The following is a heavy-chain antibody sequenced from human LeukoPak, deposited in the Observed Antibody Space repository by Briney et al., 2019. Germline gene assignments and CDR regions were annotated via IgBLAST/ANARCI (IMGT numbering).Heavy chain of an antibody. CDR1: GGSISSYY. Sequence: SETLSLTCTVSGGSISSYYWSWIRQPPGKGLEWIGEINHSGSTNYNPSLKSRVTISVDTSKNQFSLKLSSVTAADTAVYYCARHVTGGGDHCSSTSCYRNGGYYMDVWGKGTTVTISS. J-gene: IGHJ6*03. CDR2: INHSGST. CDR3: ARHVTGGGDHCSSTSCYRNGGYYMDV. V-gene: IGHV4-34*01. D-gene: IGHD2-2*01.